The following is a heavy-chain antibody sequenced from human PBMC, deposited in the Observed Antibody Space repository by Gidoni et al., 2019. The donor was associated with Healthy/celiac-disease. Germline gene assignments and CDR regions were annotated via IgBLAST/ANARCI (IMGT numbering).Heavy chain of an antibody. Sequence: QVQLQQWGAGLSLTCAVYGGSFSGYYWSWIRQPPGKGLEWIGEINHSGSTNYNPSLKSRVTISVDTSKNQFSLKLSSVTAADTAVYYCARGGNWIQLWLPDFDYWGQGTLVTVSS. D-gene: IGHD5-18*01. CDR1: GGSFSGYY. CDR3: ARGGNWIQLWLPDFDY. J-gene: IGHJ4*02. CDR2: INHSGST. V-gene: IGHV4-34*01.